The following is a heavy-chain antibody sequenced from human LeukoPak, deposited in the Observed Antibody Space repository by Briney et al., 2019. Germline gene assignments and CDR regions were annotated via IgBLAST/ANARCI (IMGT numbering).Heavy chain of an antibody. CDR2: ISGSGGST. V-gene: IGHV3-23*01. J-gene: IGHJ4*02. CDR1: GFTFSSYA. CDR3: ATARGAYDSSGLDY. D-gene: IGHD3-22*01. Sequence: GGSLRLSCAASGFTFSSYAMSWVRQAPGKGLGWVSAISGSGGSTYYADSVKGRFTISRDNSKNTLYLQMNSLRAEDTAVYYCATARGAYDSSGLDYWGQGTLVTVSP.